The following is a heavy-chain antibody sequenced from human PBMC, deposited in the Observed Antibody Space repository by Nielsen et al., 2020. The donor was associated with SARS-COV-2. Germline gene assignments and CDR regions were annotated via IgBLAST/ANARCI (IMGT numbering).Heavy chain of an antibody. CDR1: GGSVSSGSYY. V-gene: IGHV4-61*01. D-gene: IGHD4-17*01. CDR3: ARGQDGDYPFDY. J-gene: IGHJ4*02. Sequence: TLSLTCTVSGGSVSSGSYYWSWIRQPPGKGLEWIGYIYYSGSTNYNPSLKSRVTISVDTSKNQFSLKLSSVTAADTAVYYCARGQDGDYPFDYWGQGTLVTVSS. CDR2: IYYSGST.